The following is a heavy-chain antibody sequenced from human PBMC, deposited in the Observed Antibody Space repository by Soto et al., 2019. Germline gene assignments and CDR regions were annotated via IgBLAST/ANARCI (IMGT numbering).Heavy chain of an antibody. D-gene: IGHD6-19*01. CDR3: AKAPGTTGWVRFDS. V-gene: IGHV3-9*01. Sequence: EVQLVESGGGLVQPGRSLRLSCAASGFTFDNYAMHWVRQAPGKGPEWVSGIHWNGGHTGYAASVKGRFTISRDNAKNSLFLQMNSLRPEDTAFYYCAKAPGTTGWVRFDSWGEGTLVSVSS. J-gene: IGHJ4*02. CDR1: GFTFDNYA. CDR2: IHWNGGHT.